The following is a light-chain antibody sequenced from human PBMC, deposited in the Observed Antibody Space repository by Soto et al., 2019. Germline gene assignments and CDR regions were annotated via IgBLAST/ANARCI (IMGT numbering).Light chain of an antibody. CDR3: QQYYSIPYT. CDR2: WAS. Sequence: DTEMTQSPDSLAVSLGERATINCKSSQSVLYSSNNKNHLAWYQQKPGQPPKLLIYWASTRESGVPDRFSGSGSVTDFTITISSLQAEDVEVYYCQQYYSIPYTLGQGTKL. V-gene: IGKV4-1*01. J-gene: IGKJ2*01. CDR1: QSVLYSSNNKNH.